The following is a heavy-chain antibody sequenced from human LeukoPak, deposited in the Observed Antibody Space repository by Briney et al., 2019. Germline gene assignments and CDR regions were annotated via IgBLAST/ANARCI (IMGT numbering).Heavy chain of an antibody. D-gene: IGHD3-22*01. V-gene: IGHV3-21*01. Sequence: GGSLRLSCAASGFTFSSYSMNWVRPAPGKGLEWVSSISSSSSYIYYADSVKGRFTISRDNAKNSLYLQMNSLRAEDTAVYYCARSYYDSSGYYNHDAFDIWGQGTMVTVSS. CDR1: GFTFSSYS. CDR3: ARSYYDSSGYYNHDAFDI. CDR2: ISSSSSYI. J-gene: IGHJ3*02.